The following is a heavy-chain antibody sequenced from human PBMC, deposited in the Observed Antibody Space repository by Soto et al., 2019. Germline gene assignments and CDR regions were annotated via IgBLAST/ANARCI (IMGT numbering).Heavy chain of an antibody. V-gene: IGHV1-69*06. J-gene: IGHJ4*02. Sequence: QVQLVQSGAEVKRPGSSVKVSCQASGGTFSNYAISWVRQAPGQGLEWMGGIIPMFDTPSYAQKFQGRVTITADKFTNTAYMELSRLRSEDTAVFYCARVSDPTLNYYFDYWGQGTLVTVSS. CDR1: GGTFSNYA. CDR3: ARVSDPTLNYYFDY. CDR2: IIPMFDTP. D-gene: IGHD1-20*01.